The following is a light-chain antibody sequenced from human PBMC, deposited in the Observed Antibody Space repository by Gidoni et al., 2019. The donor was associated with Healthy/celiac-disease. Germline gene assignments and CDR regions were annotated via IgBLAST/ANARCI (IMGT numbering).Light chain of an antibody. V-gene: IGKV3-20*01. J-gene: IGKJ4*01. Sequence: IVLTQSPGTLSLSTGERATLSCRASQSVSSSYLAWYQQKPGQAPRLLIYGASSRATGIPDRFSGSGSGTDFTLTISRLEPEDFAVYYCQQYGSSLLTFGGGTKVEIK. CDR3: QQYGSSLLT. CDR2: GAS. CDR1: QSVSSSY.